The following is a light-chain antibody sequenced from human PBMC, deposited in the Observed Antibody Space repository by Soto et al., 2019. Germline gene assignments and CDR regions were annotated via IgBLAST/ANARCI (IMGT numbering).Light chain of an antibody. V-gene: IGKV1-5*01. J-gene: IGKJ1*01. Sequence: DIQMTQSPSTLSASVGDRVTITCRASQSITIWLAWYQQKPGKAPKLLIFDASSLESGVPSRFSGSGSGTEFTLTISSLQPDDFATYYCKHYNSVSWKFGQGTKVDIK. CDR1: QSITIW. CDR2: DAS. CDR3: KHYNSVSWK.